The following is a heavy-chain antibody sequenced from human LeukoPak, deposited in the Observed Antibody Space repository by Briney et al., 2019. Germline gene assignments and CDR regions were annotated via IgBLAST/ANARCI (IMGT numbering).Heavy chain of an antibody. CDR1: GFSFSDHY. CDR3: ARTARLLDY. D-gene: IGHD2-21*02. CDR2: ISNSGGTT. V-gene: IGHV3-11*01. J-gene: IGHJ4*02. Sequence: GGSLRLSCAASGFSFSDHYMTWIRQAPGKGLEWLSYISNSGGTTNYADSVKGRFTVSRDNARNSLFLQMNSLRAEDTAVYYCARTARLLDYWGQGTLVTVSS.